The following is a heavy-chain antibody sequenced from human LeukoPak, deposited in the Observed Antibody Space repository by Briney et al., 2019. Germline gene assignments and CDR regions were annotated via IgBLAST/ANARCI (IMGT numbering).Heavy chain of an antibody. J-gene: IGHJ6*03. Sequence: PGGSLRLFCATSGFTFHSYCMQCVSEASTKGLVWVAVIWYERSNKNYADSVKGRFTISRDNSKNTLYLQIDSLRAEDTAVYYCARSSPYYCYMDVWGKGTTVTVSS. CDR3: ARSSPYYCYMDV. CDR2: IWYERSNK. CDR1: GFTFHSYC. V-gene: IGHV3-33*04. D-gene: IGHD6-6*01.